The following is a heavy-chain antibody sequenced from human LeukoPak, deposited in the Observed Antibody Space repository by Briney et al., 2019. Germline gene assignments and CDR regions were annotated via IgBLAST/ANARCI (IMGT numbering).Heavy chain of an antibody. D-gene: IGHD6-19*01. CDR3: VKGRGWFCDY. V-gene: IGHV3-30*02. CDR2: ISSDGNRK. J-gene: IGHJ4*02. Sequence: SGGSLRLSCAASGFTFTTYGMHWVRQAPGKGLEWVAFISSDGNRKFYTDSVKGRFTFSRDNSKNTLYLEMNSPRPEDTAVYFCVKGRGWFCDYWGQGLLVTVSS. CDR1: GFTFTTYG.